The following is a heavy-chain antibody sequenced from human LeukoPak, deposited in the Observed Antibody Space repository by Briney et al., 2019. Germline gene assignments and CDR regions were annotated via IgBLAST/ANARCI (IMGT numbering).Heavy chain of an antibody. CDR3: ARRELIVVVPAASGAFDI. V-gene: IGHV4-34*01. J-gene: IGHJ3*02. CDR2: INHSGST. Sequence: PSETLSLTCAVYGGSFSGYYWSWIRLPPGKGLEWIGEINHSGSTNYNPSLKSRVTISVDTSKNQFSLKLSSVTAADTAVYYCARRELIVVVPAASGAFDIWGQGTMVTVSS. D-gene: IGHD2-2*01. CDR1: GGSFSGYY.